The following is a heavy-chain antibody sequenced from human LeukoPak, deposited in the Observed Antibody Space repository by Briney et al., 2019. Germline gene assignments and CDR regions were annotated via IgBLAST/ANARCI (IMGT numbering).Heavy chain of an antibody. CDR3: ARVGKWELPLDY. CDR1: GGSISSYY. D-gene: IGHD1-26*01. J-gene: IGHJ4*02. Sequence: SETLSLTCTVSGGSISSYYWSWIRQPPGKGLEWIGYIYYSGSTNYNPSLKSRVTISVDKSKNQFSLKLSSVTAADTAVYYCARVGKWELPLDYWGQGTLVTVSS. CDR2: IYYSGST. V-gene: IGHV4-59*12.